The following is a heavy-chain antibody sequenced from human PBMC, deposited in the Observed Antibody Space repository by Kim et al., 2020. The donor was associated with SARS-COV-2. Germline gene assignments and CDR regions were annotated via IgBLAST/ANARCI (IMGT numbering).Heavy chain of an antibody. V-gene: IGHV1-18*01. D-gene: IGHD6-13*01. J-gene: IGHJ4*02. CDR3: ARDRGIAAAGFDY. Sequence: YAQKLPGRGTMTTDTSTSTAYMELRSLRSDDTAVYYCARDRGIAAAGFDYWGQGTLVTVSS.